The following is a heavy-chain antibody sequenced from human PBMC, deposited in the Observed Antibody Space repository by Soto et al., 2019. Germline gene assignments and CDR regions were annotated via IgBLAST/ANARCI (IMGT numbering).Heavy chain of an antibody. J-gene: IGHJ6*02. CDR3: ARGPSYCSGGSCYSEYGMDV. V-gene: IGHV1-2*04. CDR2: INPNSGGT. CDR1: GYTFTGYY. D-gene: IGHD2-15*01. Sequence: ASVKVSCKASGYTFTGYYMHWVRQAPGQGLEWMGWINPNSGGTNYAQKFQGWVTMTRDTSISTAYMELSRLRSDDTAVYYCARGPSYCSGGSCYSEYGMDVWGQGTTVTVSS.